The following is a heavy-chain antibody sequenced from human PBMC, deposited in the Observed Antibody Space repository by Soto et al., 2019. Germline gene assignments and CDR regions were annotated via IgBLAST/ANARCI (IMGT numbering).Heavy chain of an antibody. Sequence: EVQLLESGGGLVQPGGSLRLSCAASGFTFSSYAVSWVRQAPGKGLEWVSAISGSGGSTYYADSVKGRFTISRDNSKNTLYLQMNSLRAEGTAVDYCAMTPTVTPAWRGYYYGMDFWGQGTTVTVSS. CDR3: AMTPTVTPAWRGYYYGMDF. CDR2: ISGSGGST. D-gene: IGHD4-17*01. CDR1: GFTFSSYA. V-gene: IGHV3-23*01. J-gene: IGHJ6*02.